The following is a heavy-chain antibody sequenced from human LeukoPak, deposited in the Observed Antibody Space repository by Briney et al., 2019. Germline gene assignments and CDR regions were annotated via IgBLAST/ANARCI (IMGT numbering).Heavy chain of an antibody. Sequence: ASVKVSCKAPGYTFTSYSINWVRQAPGQGLEWMGWISAYNGNTHYAQKPQGRVTMTTDTSTSTAYMELRSLRFDDTAVYYCAREECSGYDNYGMDVWGQGPRSPSP. CDR2: ISAYNGNT. CDR3: AREECSGYDNYGMDV. J-gene: IGHJ6*02. D-gene: IGHD5-12*01. V-gene: IGHV1-18*01. CDR1: GYTFTSYS.